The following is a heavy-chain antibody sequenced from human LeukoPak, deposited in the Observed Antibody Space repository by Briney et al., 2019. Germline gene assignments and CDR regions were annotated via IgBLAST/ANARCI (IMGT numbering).Heavy chain of an antibody. V-gene: IGHV4-4*02. CDR3: ARVLTRNYYGSGSYYPDY. J-gene: IGHJ4*02. CDR2: IYHSGST. Sequence: PSETLSLTCAVSGGSISSSNWWSWVRQPPGKGLEWIGEIYHSGSTNYNPSLKSRVTISVDKSKNQFSLKLSSVTAADTAVYYCARVLTRNYYGSGSYYPDYWGQGTLVTVSS. D-gene: IGHD3-10*01. CDR1: GGSISSSNW.